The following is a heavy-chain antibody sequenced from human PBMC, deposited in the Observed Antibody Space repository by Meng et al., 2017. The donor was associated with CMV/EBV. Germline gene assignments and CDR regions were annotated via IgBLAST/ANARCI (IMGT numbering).Heavy chain of an antibody. CDR2: IKQDGSEK. CDR3: ARDSPGGCSSTSCYQRPHKGGYYYGMDV. J-gene: IGHJ6*02. CDR1: GFTFSSYW. D-gene: IGHD2-2*01. Sequence: GGPLRPSCAASGFTFSSYWMSWVRQAPGKGLEWVANIKQDGSEKYYVDPVKGRFTISRDNAKNSLYLQMNSLRAEDTAVYYCARDSPGGCSSTSCYQRPHKGGYYYGMDVWGQGTTVTVSS. V-gene: IGHV3-7*01.